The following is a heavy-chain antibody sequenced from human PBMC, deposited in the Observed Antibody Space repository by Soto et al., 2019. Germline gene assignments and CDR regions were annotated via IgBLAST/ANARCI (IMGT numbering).Heavy chain of an antibody. V-gene: IGHV1-46*03. D-gene: IGHD1-1*01. CDR1: GYSFTSHY. Sequence: QVQLVQSGAEVKKPGASVKVSCKAIGYSFTSHYMHWVRQAPGQGLEWMGTIYPGGVNIGYAQKFKGRVTMTKDTSTSTGYMELNSLTSEDTAVYYCARDQSWHDLVWRFDPWGQGTLVTVSS. J-gene: IGHJ5*02. CDR2: IYPGGVNI. CDR3: ARDQSWHDLVWRFDP.